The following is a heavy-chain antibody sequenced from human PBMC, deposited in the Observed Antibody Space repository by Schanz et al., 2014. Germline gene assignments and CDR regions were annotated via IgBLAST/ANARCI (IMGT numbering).Heavy chain of an antibody. CDR2: ISGSGDTA. CDR1: GFTLSNYA. CDR3: ARGRVLES. Sequence: EMQLLESGGGLAQPGGSLRLSCAASGFTLSNYAMSWVRQIPGKGLEWVSAISGSGDTAYYADYVKGRFTISRDNAKNSLLLQMNSLRPEDTAVYYCARGRVLESWGQGTLVTVSS. V-gene: IGHV3-23*01. D-gene: IGHD1-1*01. J-gene: IGHJ5*02.